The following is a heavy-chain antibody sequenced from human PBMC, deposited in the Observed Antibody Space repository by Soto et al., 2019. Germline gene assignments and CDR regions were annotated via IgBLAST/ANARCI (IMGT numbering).Heavy chain of an antibody. V-gene: IGHV4-30-4*01. D-gene: IGHD6-13*01. CDR1: GGSITRGDYY. CDR2: IYYRAMP. Sequence: SETLSLTCNVSGGSITRGDYYWSWLRQPPGKGLEWIGYIYYRAMPYYNPSLKSRVTISVDTSKNQFSLSMTSVTAADTAVYYCARGSALLFYYFDYWGHGTPVTVSS. CDR3: ARGSALLFYYFDY. J-gene: IGHJ4*01.